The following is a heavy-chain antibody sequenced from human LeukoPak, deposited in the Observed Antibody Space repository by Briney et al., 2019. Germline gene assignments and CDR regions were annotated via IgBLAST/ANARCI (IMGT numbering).Heavy chain of an antibody. Sequence: ASVKVSCKVSGYTLTELSMHWVRQAPGKGLEWMGGFDPEDGETIYAQKFQGRVTMTEDTSTDTAYMELSSLRSEDTAVYYCATVSPLVDILTGYYQVDWFDPWGQGTLVTVSS. CDR2: FDPEDGET. CDR3: ATVSPLVDILTGYYQVDWFDP. CDR1: GYTLTELS. J-gene: IGHJ5*02. V-gene: IGHV1-24*01. D-gene: IGHD3-9*01.